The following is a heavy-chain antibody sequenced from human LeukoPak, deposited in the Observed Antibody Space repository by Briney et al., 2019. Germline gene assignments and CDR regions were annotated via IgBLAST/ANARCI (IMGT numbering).Heavy chain of an antibody. D-gene: IGHD3-10*01. CDR3: ASGAYPDVFDI. CDR1: GGTFSSYA. CDR2: IIPIFGTA. Sequence: SVKVSCKASGGTFSSYAISWVRQAPGQGLEWMGRIIPIFGTANYAQKFQGRVTITTDESTSTAYMELSSLRSEDTAVYYCASGAYPDVFDIWGQGTMVTVSS. J-gene: IGHJ3*02. V-gene: IGHV1-69*05.